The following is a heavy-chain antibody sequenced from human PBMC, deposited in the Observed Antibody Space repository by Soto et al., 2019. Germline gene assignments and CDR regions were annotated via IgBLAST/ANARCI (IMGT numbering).Heavy chain of an antibody. CDR2: INPRGGST. Sequence: QVQLVQSGAEVKKPGASVKVSCKASGYTFTSYYMHWVRQAPGQGLEWMGIINPRGGSTSYAQKFQGRVTMLSGTSTYSVYIEVRRRRSWDPTVYYPARDKWGSSADYSDYVMDVWGQGTTVTVSS. V-gene: IGHV1-46*01. D-gene: IGHD6-6*01. J-gene: IGHJ6*02. CDR3: ARDKWGSSADYSDYVMDV. CDR1: GYTFTSYY.